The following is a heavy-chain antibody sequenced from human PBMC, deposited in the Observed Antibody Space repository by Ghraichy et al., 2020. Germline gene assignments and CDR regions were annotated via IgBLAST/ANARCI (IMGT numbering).Heavy chain of an antibody. CDR3: ARSGSYYYYYGMDV. Sequence: SSVKVSCKASVGTFSSYAISWVRQAPGQGLEWMGGIIPIFGTANYAQKFQGRVTITADESTSTAYMELSSLRSEDTAVYYCARSGSYYYYYGMDVWGQGTTVTLSS. CDR2: IIPIFGTA. CDR1: VGTFSSYA. V-gene: IGHV1-69*13. D-gene: IGHD1-26*01. J-gene: IGHJ6*02.